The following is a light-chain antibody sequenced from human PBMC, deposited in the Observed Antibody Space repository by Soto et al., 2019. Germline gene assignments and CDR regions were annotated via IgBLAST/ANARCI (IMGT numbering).Light chain of an antibody. CDR1: QSVGNT. CDR2: DAS. CDR3: QHYDSRAPWR. J-gene: IGKJ4*02. Sequence: EIVVTQSPGTLSLSPGERATISCRASQSVGNTLAWNQHKGGQAPRVHIYDASIRATGIPDRFSGSGSGTDFTLIIIRLEPEDFVVYYSQHYDSRAPWRFGAGAKVEAK. V-gene: IGKV3-20*01.